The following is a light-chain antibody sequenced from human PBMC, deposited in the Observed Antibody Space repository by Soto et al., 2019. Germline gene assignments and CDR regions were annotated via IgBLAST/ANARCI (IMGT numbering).Light chain of an antibody. J-gene: IGLJ3*02. Sequence: QSALTQPRSVSGSPGQSVTISCTGTSSDVGDYNYVSWYQQYPGKAPKLVIYDVSKRPSGVPDRFSGSKSGNTASLTNSGLQAEDEADYYCCSFAGSYTFWVFGGGTKLTVL. CDR2: DVS. CDR1: SSDVGDYNY. V-gene: IGLV2-11*01. CDR3: CSFAGSYTFWV.